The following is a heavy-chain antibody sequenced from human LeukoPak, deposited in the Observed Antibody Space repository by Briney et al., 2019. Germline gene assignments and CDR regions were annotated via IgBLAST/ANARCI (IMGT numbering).Heavy chain of an antibody. CDR2: IYYSGST. CDR1: GGSISSYY. CDR3: ARGPYDYGDYNVGPNY. Sequence: PSETLSLTCTVSGGSISSYYWGWIRQPPGKGLEWIGSIYYSGSTYYNPSLKSRVTISVDTSKNQFSLKLSSVTAADTAVYYCARGPYDYGDYNVGPNYWGQGTLVTVSS. J-gene: IGHJ4*02. D-gene: IGHD4-17*01. V-gene: IGHV4-39*01.